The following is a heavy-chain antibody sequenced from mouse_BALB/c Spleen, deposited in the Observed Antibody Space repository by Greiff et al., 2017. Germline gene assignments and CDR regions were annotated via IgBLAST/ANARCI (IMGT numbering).Heavy chain of an antibody. D-gene: IGHD1-1*01. CDR3: TRTASYDYAMDY. CDR1: GYSFTSYW. Sequence: VQLQQSGTVLARPGASVKMSCKASGYSFTSYWMHWVKQRPGQGLEWIGAIYPGNSDTSYNQKFKGKAKLTAVTSSSTAYMELSSLTDEDSAVYCCTRTASYDYAMDYWGQGTTVTVSS. J-gene: IGHJ4*01. CDR2: IYPGNSDT. V-gene: IGHV1-5*01.